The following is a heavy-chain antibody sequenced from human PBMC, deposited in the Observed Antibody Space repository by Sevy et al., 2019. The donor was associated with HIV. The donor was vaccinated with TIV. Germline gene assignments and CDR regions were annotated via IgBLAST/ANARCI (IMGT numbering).Heavy chain of an antibody. CDR3: AREGCSKPHDY. V-gene: IGHV3-23*01. Sequence: GGSLRLSCVASGFNFNIYSFSWVRQTPGKGLEWVSTLSFGCGKINYADSVQGRFTISRDDSKNTLYLETNSLRVEDTAIYYCAREGCSKPHDYWGQGTLVTVSS. D-gene: IGHD3-10*02. CDR1: GFNFNIYS. CDR2: LSFGCGKI. J-gene: IGHJ4*02.